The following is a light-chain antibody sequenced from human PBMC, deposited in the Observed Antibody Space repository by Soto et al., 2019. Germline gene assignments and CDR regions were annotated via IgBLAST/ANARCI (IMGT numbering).Light chain of an antibody. CDR3: QQYSYSPT. CDR2: GAF. J-gene: IGKJ3*01. V-gene: IGKV3-15*01. CDR1: QSVAGS. Sequence: EIVITQAPPTLNVYTGERATLSCRASQSVAGSVAWYQQKPCQVPRLLIHGAFTRATGIPTMCGGSCCGTEFTPSSSMLHDEYSADYYSQQYSYSPTFGPGTKVDIK.